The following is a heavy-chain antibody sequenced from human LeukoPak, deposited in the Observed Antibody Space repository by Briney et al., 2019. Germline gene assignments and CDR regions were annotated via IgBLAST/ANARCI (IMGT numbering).Heavy chain of an antibody. Sequence: ETLSLTCGVSGGSISGTNWWSWVRQPPGQGLAWIGEISLAGQTMYNPSLNGRVTMSLDKSSNQLSLHLTSVTAADTATYYCSRESGPFCPFGYWGQGTQVMVSS. CDR2: ISLAGQT. CDR1: GGSISGTNW. V-gene: IGHV4/OR15-8*02. J-gene: IGHJ4*02. D-gene: IGHD1-26*01. CDR3: SRESGPFCPFGY.